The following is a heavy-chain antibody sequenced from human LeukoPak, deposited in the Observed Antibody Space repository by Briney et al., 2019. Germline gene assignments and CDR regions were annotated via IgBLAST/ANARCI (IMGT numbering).Heavy chain of an antibody. CDR2: ISSRGYT. Sequence: SETLSLTCTVSGSSVSNHWWIWIRQPAGKGLEWIGRISSRGYTNFNPSLKSRVAMSVDTSKNQFSLKLNSVTAADTAVYYCVRTMTREWGGWYDNDYWGRGTLVTVSS. CDR1: GSSVSNHW. D-gene: IGHD6-19*01. J-gene: IGHJ4*03. CDR3: VRTMTREWGGWYDNDY. V-gene: IGHV4-4*07.